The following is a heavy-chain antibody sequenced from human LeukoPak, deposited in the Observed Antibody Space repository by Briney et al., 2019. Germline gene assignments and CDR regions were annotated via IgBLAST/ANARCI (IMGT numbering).Heavy chain of an antibody. V-gene: IGHV4-39*01. CDR1: GGSISSSSYY. CDR3: ATRNGDYPMFQDY. D-gene: IGHD4-17*01. J-gene: IGHJ4*02. Sequence: PSETLSLTCTVSGGSISSSSYYWGWIRQPPGKGLEWIGSIYYSGSTYYNPSLKSRVTISVDTSKNQFSLKLSSVTAADTAVYYCATRNGDYPMFQDYWGQGTLVTVSS. CDR2: IYYSGST.